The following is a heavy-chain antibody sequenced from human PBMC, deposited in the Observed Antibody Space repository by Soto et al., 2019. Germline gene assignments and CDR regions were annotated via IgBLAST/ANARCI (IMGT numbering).Heavy chain of an antibody. Sequence: QPGGSLRLSCAASGFTFSSYSMNWVRQAPGKGLEWVSYISSSSSTIYYADSVKGRFTISRDNAKNSLYLQMNSLRDEDTAVYYCARTTSSYYYYGMDVWGQGTTVTVSS. J-gene: IGHJ6*02. V-gene: IGHV3-48*02. D-gene: IGHD4-17*01. CDR2: ISSSSSTI. CDR1: GFTFSSYS. CDR3: ARTTSSYYYYGMDV.